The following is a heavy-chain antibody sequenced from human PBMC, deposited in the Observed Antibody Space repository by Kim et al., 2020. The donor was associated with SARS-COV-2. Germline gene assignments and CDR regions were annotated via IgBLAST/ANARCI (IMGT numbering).Heavy chain of an antibody. CDR3: ARRGHIVVVPAAIDYYYGMDV. V-gene: IGHV1-18*01. J-gene: IGHJ6*02. D-gene: IGHD2-2*01. CDR2: ISAYNGNT. CDR1: GYTFTSYG. Sequence: ASVKVSCKASGYTFTSYGISWVRQAPGQGLEWMGWISAYNGNTNYAQKLQGRVTMTTDTSTSTAYMELRSLRSDDTAVYYCARRGHIVVVPAAIDYYYGMDVWGQGTTFTVSS.